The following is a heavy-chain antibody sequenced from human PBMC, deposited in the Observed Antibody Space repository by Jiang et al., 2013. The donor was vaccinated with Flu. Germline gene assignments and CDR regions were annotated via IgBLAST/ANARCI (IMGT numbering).Heavy chain of an antibody. CDR2: IYYSGST. CDR1: GGSVSSGSYY. Sequence: ETLSLTCTVSGGSVSSGSYYWSWIRQPPGKGLEWIGYIYYSGSTNYNPSLKSRVTISVDTSKNQFSLKLSSVTAADTAVYYCARDHIVTDSNDYYYYGMDVWGQGTTVTVSS. D-gene: IGHD2/OR15-2a*01. CDR3: ARDHIVTDSNDYYYYGMDV. V-gene: IGHV4-61*01. J-gene: IGHJ6*02.